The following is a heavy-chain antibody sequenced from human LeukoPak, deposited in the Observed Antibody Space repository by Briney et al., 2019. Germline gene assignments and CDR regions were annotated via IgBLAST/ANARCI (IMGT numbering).Heavy chain of an antibody. Sequence: ASVKVSCKASGGTFSSYAISWVRQAPGQGLEWMGGIIPIFGTANYAQKFQGRVTITADESTSTAYMELSSLRSEDTAVYYCARDFCSSTSCYPYFDYWGQGTLVTVSS. D-gene: IGHD2-2*01. CDR3: ARDFCSSTSCYPYFDY. CDR1: GGTFSSYA. V-gene: IGHV1-69*13. J-gene: IGHJ4*02. CDR2: IIPIFGTA.